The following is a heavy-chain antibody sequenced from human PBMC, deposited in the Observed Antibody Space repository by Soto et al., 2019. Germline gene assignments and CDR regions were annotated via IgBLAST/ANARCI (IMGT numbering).Heavy chain of an antibody. Sequence: PGGSLRLSCAASDFSVSTNYMTWVRQAPGKGLEWVSVIYSDGSTYYADSVKGRFTISRDKSKNTIHLQTNSLRAEDTAIYYCAREKAVAAGAFDVWGQGTMVTVSS. CDR3: AREKAVAAGAFDV. D-gene: IGHD6-19*01. CDR1: DFSVSTNY. J-gene: IGHJ3*01. CDR2: IYSDGST. V-gene: IGHV3-53*01.